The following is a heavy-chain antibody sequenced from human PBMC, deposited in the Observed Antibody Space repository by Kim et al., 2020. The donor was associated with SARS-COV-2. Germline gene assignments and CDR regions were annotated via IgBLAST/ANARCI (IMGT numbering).Heavy chain of an antibody. CDR3: ARGFCNDVNCFNWFDP. CDR2: INAANGNT. D-gene: IGHD2-15*01. CDR1: GNIFNRYV. J-gene: IGHJ5*02. Sequence: ASVKVSCKASGNIFNRYVMHWVRQAPGQSLEWMGWINAANGNTKYSQKFQGRITITWDTSARTAYTDLSSLTSEDTAVYYCARGFCNDVNCFNWFDPWGQGALVTVSS. V-gene: IGHV1-3*01.